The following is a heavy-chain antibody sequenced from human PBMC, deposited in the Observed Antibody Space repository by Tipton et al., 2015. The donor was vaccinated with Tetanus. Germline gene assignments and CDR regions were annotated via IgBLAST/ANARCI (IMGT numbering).Heavy chain of an antibody. CDR2: ISYDGTNK. V-gene: IGHV3-30-3*01. D-gene: IGHD6-13*01. J-gene: IGHJ2*01. CDR3: ARGSRYFDL. CDR1: GFTFSNYA. Sequence: RSLRLSCAASGFTFSNYAMHWVRQAPGKGLEWVAIISYDGTNKYNADSVKGRFTISRDNSKNTLYLQMNSLRAEDTAVYYCARGSRYFDLWGRGTLVTVSS.